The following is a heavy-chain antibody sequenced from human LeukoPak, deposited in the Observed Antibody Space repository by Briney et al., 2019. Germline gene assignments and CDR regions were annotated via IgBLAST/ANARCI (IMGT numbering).Heavy chain of an antibody. D-gene: IGHD3-22*01. J-gene: IGHJ1*01. CDR1: GFTFTSYS. Sequence: PGGSLRLSCATSGFTFTSYSMSWVRQAPGKGLEWVSAVSGSGGGSTTYYADSVRGRFTISRDNSKNTLYLQMNSLRAEDTAVYYCARDVAGYSSRYYHARFFQNWGQGTLVTVSS. CDR3: ARDVAGYSSRYYHARFFQN. CDR2: VSGSGGGSTT. V-gene: IGHV3-23*01.